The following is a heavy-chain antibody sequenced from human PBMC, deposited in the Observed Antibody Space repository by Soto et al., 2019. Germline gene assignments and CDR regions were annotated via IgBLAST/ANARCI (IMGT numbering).Heavy chain of an antibody. CDR1: GLSFSDYH. D-gene: IGHD3-16*01. CDR2: ARNDPSRRTT. Sequence: ELQLVESGGGLVQPGGSLRLTCAASGLSFSDYHMDWVRQAPGKGLEGIGRARNDPSRRTTEHAASVRGRFTTSRDDSKKSLYLQMNSLKTEDTAMYYCASSRPGGIFHSWGQGTLVTVSS. J-gene: IGHJ4*02. V-gene: IGHV3-72*01. CDR3: ASSRPGGIFHS.